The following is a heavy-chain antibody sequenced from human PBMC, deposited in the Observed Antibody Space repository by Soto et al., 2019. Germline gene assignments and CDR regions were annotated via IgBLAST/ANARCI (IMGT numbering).Heavy chain of an antibody. V-gene: IGHV1-2*02. CDR2: INPKSGGT. D-gene: IGHD1-20*01. J-gene: IGHJ4*02. Sequence: GASVKVSCKTSGYSFTGYSVHWVRQAPGHGPEWMGWINPKSGGTKYAQKFQGRVTMTRDTSISTVFMELSRVTSDDTAVYYCAREALSRGNFITGKLFDYWGQGSLVTVSS. CDR3: AREALSRGNFITGKLFDY. CDR1: GYSFTGYS.